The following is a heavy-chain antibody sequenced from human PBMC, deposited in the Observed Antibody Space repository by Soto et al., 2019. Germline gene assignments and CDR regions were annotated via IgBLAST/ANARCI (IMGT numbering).Heavy chain of an antibody. Sequence: QVQLVQSGAEVKKPGASVNVSCKASGYTFTVYYMHWVRQAPGQGLEWMGWINPKSGGTMYPQKFQGRVTMTWDTSISTAYMAVTRLRSDDTAVYYCARDLSKGGGSAGFDSGGQGTLVTVSS. J-gene: IGHJ4*02. V-gene: IGHV1-2*02. CDR1: GYTFTVYY. CDR2: INPKSGGT. D-gene: IGHD1-26*01. CDR3: ARDLSKGGGSAGFDS.